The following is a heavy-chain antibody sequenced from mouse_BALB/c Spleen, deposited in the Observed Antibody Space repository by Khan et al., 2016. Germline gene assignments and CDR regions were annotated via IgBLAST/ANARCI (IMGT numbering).Heavy chain of an antibody. D-gene: IGHD2-14*01. V-gene: IGHV1-80*01. J-gene: IGHJ3*01. CDR1: GYAFSGYW. Sequence: QVQLQQSGAELVRPGSSVKISCKASGYAFSGYWMNWVKQRPGQGLEWIGQIYPGDGDTNYNGQFKGTATLTAAQSSSTAYMQLSSLTSEDSAVYFCARGTPFASWGQGTLVTVSA. CDR2: IYPGDGDT. CDR3: ARGTPFAS.